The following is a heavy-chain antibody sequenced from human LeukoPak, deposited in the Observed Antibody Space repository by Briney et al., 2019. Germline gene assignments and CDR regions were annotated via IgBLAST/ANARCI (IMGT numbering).Heavy chain of an antibody. CDR1: GGIFSSYA. CDR2: IIPILGIA. J-gene: IGHJ5*02. Sequence: ASVKVSCKASGGIFSSYALSWVRQAPGQGLEWMGRIIPILGIANYAQKFQGRVTITADKSTSTAYMELSSLRSEDTAVYYCARDQLPQDLDPWGQGTLVTVSS. CDR3: ARDQLPQDLDP. D-gene: IGHD6-6*01. V-gene: IGHV1-69*04.